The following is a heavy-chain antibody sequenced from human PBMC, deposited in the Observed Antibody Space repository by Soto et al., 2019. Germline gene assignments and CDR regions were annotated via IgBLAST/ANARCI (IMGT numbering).Heavy chain of an antibody. CDR2: INPNNGGT. CDR3: ARADSGNQFDH. V-gene: IGHV1-2*02. Sequence: ASVKVSCKASGYTFTDYYIHWVRQAPGQGLEWMGWINPNNGGTNYAQEFQGRVTMTRDTSISTAYMELSRLRAEDTAMYYCARADSGNQFDHWGQGTLVTVSS. J-gene: IGHJ5*02. D-gene: IGHD6-25*01. CDR1: GYTFTDYY.